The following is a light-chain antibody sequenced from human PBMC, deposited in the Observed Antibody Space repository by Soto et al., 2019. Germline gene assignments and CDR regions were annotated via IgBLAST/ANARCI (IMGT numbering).Light chain of an antibody. CDR1: QSIRSY. J-gene: IGKJ4*01. CDR3: QHYDDVLVT. V-gene: IGKV1-33*01. Sequence: DIQMTQSPSSLSASVGDTVTITCRASQSIRSYLNWYQQERGKAPTLLIYDASNLKTGVPSRFSGLGSGTHFTLTISNLQPEDIATYFCQHYDDVLVTFGGGTKVDIK. CDR2: DAS.